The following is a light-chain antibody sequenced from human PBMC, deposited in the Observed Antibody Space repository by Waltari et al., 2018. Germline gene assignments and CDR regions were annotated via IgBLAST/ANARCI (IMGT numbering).Light chain of an antibody. Sequence: EIVLTQSPGTLSLSPGERATLSCRAIQSVSRALAWYQQKPGQAPRLLIYGASNRATGIPDRFSGSGSGTDFSLTISSLEPEDFAVYYCQHYLRLPATFGQGTKVEIK. CDR2: GAS. CDR1: QSVSRA. CDR3: QHYLRLPAT. J-gene: IGKJ1*01. V-gene: IGKV3-20*01.